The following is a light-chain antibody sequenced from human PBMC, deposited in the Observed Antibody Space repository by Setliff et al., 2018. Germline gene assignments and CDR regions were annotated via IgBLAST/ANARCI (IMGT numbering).Light chain of an antibody. CDR3: GAYAGSSKKI. Sequence: QSALGQPPSASGSPGQSVTISCTGTSSDIGDYNYVSWYQHHPGKAPKLLIYDVDKRPSGVPDRFSGSKSGNTASLTVSGLQADDEADYYCGAYAGSSKKIVGTGTKVTVL. V-gene: IGLV2-8*01. CDR2: DVD. CDR1: SSDIGDYNY. J-gene: IGLJ1*01.